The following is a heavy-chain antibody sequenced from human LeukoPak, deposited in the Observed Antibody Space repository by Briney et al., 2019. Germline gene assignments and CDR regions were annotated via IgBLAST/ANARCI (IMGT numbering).Heavy chain of an antibody. D-gene: IGHD6-19*01. Sequence: GGSLRLSCVASGFTLKNAWMSWVRQAPGKGLEWVGRIRSKTDGGTTDYAAPVKGRFTISRDDSKNTLYLQMNSLKTEDTAVYYCTTGTEQQWLSLDYWGQGTLVTVST. CDR1: GFTLKNAW. CDR2: IRSKTDGGTT. CDR3: TTGTEQQWLSLDY. J-gene: IGHJ4*02. V-gene: IGHV3-15*01.